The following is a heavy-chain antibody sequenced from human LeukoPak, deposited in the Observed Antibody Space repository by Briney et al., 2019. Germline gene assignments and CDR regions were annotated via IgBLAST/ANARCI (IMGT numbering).Heavy chain of an antibody. V-gene: IGHV4-59*12. Sequence: PSETLSLTCTVSGGSISSYYWSWIRQPPGKGLEWIGYIYYSGSTHYNPSLRSRVTISVDKSKNQFSLKLSSVTAADTAVYYCAGAYCGGDCYSGRAFDIWGQGTMVTVSS. J-gene: IGHJ3*02. CDR1: GGSISSYY. CDR3: AGAYCGGDCYSGRAFDI. D-gene: IGHD2-21*02. CDR2: IYYSGST.